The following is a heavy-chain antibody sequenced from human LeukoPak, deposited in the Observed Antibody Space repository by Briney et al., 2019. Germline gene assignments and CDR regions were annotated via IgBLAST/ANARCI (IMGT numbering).Heavy chain of an antibody. Sequence: PSETLSLTCTVSGGSISSYYWSWIRQPPGKGLEWIGYIYYSGSTNYNPSLKSRVTISVDRSKNQFSLKLSSVTAADTAVYYCARDGYCSGGSCYVGAFDIWGQGTMVTVSS. D-gene: IGHD2-15*01. CDR3: ARDGYCSGGSCYVGAFDI. CDR2: IYYSGST. J-gene: IGHJ3*02. V-gene: IGHV4-59*12. CDR1: GGSISSYY.